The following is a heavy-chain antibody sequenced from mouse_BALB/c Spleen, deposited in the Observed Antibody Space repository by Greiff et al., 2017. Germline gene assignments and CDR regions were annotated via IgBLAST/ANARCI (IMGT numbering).Heavy chain of an antibody. V-gene: IGHV5-17*02. Sequence: EVMLVESGGGLVQPGGSRKLSCAASGFTFSSFGMHWVRQAPEKGLEWVAYISSGSSTIYYADTVKGRFTISRDNPKNTLFLQMTSLRSEDTAMYYCAREGGKGPLFDYWGQGTTLTVSS. CDR3: AREGGKGPLFDY. J-gene: IGHJ2*01. D-gene: IGHD2-1*01. CDR2: ISSGSSTI. CDR1: GFTFSSFG.